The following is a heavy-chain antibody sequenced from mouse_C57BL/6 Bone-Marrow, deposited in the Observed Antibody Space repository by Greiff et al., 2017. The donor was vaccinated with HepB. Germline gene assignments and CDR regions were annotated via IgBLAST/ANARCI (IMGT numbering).Heavy chain of an antibody. CDR3: TTLYYYGSSGCAY. CDR1: GFNIKDDY. J-gene: IGHJ3*01. Sequence: EVKLMESGAELVRPGASVKLSCTASGFNIKDDYMHWVKQRPEQGLEWIGWIDPENGDTEYASKFQGKATITADTSSNTAYLQLSSLTSEDTAVYYCTTLYYYGSSGCAYWGQGTLVTVSA. V-gene: IGHV14-4*01. D-gene: IGHD1-1*01. CDR2: IDPENGDT.